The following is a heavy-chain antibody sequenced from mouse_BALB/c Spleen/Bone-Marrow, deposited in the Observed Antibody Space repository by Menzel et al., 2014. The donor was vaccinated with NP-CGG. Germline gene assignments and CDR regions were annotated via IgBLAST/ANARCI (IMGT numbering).Heavy chain of an antibody. J-gene: IGHJ3*01. V-gene: IGHV7-1*02. D-gene: IGHD2-10*02. Sequence: EVMLVESGGGLVQPGDSLRLSCAPSGFTFSDFYMEWVRQPPGKRLEWIAASRNKAKYYTTEYSASVKGRFIVSRDTSQSVLYLQMNALRAEDTAIYYCARDVGYGNYFVYWGQGTLVTVSA. CDR1: GFTFSDFY. CDR3: ARDVGYGNYFVY. CDR2: SRNKAKYYTT.